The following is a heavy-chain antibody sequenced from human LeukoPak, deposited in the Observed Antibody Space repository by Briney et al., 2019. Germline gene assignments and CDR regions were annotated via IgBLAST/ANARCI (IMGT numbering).Heavy chain of an antibody. J-gene: IGHJ4*02. V-gene: IGHV3-72*01. CDR3: VRSPPGNVLDY. CDR2: SRNKARTYTT. Sequence: GGSLRLSCEASGFTVSDHHMDWVRQAPGKGLEWVARSRNKARTYTTEYAASVRGRFTISRDDSKDSLYLQMNSLETEDTAVYFCVRSPPGNVLDYWGQGTLVTVSS. CDR1: GFTVSDHH. D-gene: IGHD2-8*01.